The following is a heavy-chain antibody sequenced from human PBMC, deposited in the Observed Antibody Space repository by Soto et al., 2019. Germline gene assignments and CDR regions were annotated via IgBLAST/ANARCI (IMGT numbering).Heavy chain of an antibody. CDR1: GLTFSSYA. Sequence: GGSLRLSCAASGLTFSSYAMSWVRQAPGKRLEWLSLISGSGATTYYADSVKGRSIVSRDKSKNTVYLQMNSLRADDTALYYCTKSSVHCSGGSCFDFWGQGTLVTVSS. D-gene: IGHD2-15*01. CDR2: ISGSGATT. V-gene: IGHV3-23*01. J-gene: IGHJ5*01. CDR3: TKSSVHCSGGSCFDF.